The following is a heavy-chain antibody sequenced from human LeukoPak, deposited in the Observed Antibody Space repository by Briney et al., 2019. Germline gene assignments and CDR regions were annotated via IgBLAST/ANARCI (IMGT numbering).Heavy chain of an antibody. CDR3: AKPGSFEVGLFPWWYYGMDV. V-gene: IGHV3-15*01. D-gene: IGHD2-15*01. Sequence: GGSLRLSCAASGFTFSNAWMSWVRQAPGKGLEWVGRIKSKTDGGTTDYAAPVKGRFTISRDDSKNTLYLQMNSLRAEDTAVYYCAKPGSFEVGLFPWWYYGMDVWGQGTTVTVSS. CDR1: GFTFSNAW. J-gene: IGHJ6*02. CDR2: IKSKTDGGTT.